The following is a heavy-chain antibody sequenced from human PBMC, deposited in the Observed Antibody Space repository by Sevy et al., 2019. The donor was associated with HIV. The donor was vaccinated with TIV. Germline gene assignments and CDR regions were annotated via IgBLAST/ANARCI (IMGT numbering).Heavy chain of an antibody. CDR2: INPNSGGT. D-gene: IGHD3-22*01. Sequence: ASVKVSCKASGYTFTGYHMHWVRQAPGQGLEWMGWINPNSGGTNYAQKFQGRVTMTRDTSISTAYMEMSRLRSDDTAVYYCARATDYYDSSGYYYVNWFDPWGQGTLVTVSS. V-gene: IGHV1-2*02. CDR3: ARATDYYDSSGYYYVNWFDP. CDR1: GYTFTGYH. J-gene: IGHJ5*02.